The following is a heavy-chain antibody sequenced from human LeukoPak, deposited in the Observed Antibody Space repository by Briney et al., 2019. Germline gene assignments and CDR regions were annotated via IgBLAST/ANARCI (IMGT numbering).Heavy chain of an antibody. J-gene: IGHJ6*02. CDR2: ISSSSSYI. CDR3: ARSPTMYKLLDHCGMDV. Sequence: GGSLRLSCAASGFTFSSYSMNWVRQAPGKGLEWVSSISSSSSYIYYADSVKGRFTISRDNAKNSLYLQMNSLRAEDTAVYYCARSPTMYKLLDHCGMDVWGQGTTVTVSS. V-gene: IGHV3-21*01. CDR1: GFTFSSYS. D-gene: IGHD3-3*01.